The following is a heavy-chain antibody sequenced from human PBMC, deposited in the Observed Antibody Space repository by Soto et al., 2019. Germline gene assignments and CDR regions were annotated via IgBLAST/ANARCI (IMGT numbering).Heavy chain of an antibody. CDR2: LSGSGGST. V-gene: IGHV3-23*01. J-gene: IGHJ4*02. D-gene: IGHD6-13*01. Sequence: EVQLLESGGGLVQPGGSLRLSCAASGFTFSNFAMSWVRQAPGKGLEWVSTLSGSGGSTYYGDSVKGRFTISRDNSNNMVYLQMNSLRAEDTALYYCAHNPGRSSWYRDFDFWGQGTLVTVSS. CDR1: GFTFSNFA. CDR3: AHNPGRSSWYRDFDF.